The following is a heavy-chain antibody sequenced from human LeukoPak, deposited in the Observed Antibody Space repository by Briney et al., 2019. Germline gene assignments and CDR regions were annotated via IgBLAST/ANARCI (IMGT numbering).Heavy chain of an antibody. CDR3: ARGYYYDSSVKFDP. CDR1: GGSFSGYY. J-gene: IGHJ5*02. D-gene: IGHD3-22*01. CDR2: INHSGST. Sequence: SETLSLTCAVYGGSFSGYYWSWIRQPPGKGLEWIGKINHSGSTNYNPSLKSRVTISVDTSKNQFSLKLSSVTAADTAVYYCARGYYYDSSVKFDPWGQGTLVTVSS. V-gene: IGHV4-34*01.